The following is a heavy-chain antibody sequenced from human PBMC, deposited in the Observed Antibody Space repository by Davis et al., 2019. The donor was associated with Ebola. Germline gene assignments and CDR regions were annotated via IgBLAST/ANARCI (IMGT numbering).Heavy chain of an antibody. CDR1: GFTFSGSA. V-gene: IGHV3-73*01. Sequence: PGGSLRLSCAASGFTFSGSAMHWVRQASGKGLEWVGRIRSKANSYATAYAASVKGRFTISRDDSKNTAYLQMNSLKTEDTAVYYCTNVAAAGPRVGYWGQGTLVTVSS. CDR3: TNVAAAGPRVGY. D-gene: IGHD6-13*01. J-gene: IGHJ4*02. CDR2: IRSKANSYAT.